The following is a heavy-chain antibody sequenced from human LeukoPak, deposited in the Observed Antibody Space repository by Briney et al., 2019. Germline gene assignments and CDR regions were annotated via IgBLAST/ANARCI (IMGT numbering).Heavy chain of an antibody. CDR2: IRFDESDK. Sequence: GGSLRLSCAASGFTFSRYGMHWVRQAPGKGLEWVAFIRFDESDKYYADSVKGRFAISRDNSKNTLYLQMNSLKTEDTAVYYCTIFFFMGDFWSGSAIDYWGQGTLVTVSS. CDR3: TIFFFMGDFWSGSAIDY. D-gene: IGHD3-3*01. CDR1: GFTFSRYG. V-gene: IGHV3-30*02. J-gene: IGHJ4*02.